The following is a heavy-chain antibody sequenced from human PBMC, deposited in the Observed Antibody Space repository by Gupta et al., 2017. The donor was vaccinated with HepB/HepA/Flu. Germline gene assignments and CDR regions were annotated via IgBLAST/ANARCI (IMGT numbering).Heavy chain of an antibody. CDR2: IIPILGIA. V-gene: IGHV1-69*04. J-gene: IGHJ4*02. Sequence: QVQLVQSGAEVKKPGSSVKVSCKASGGTFSSYAISWVRQAPGQGLEWMGRIIPILGIANYAQKFQGRVTITADKSTSTAYMELSSLRSEDTAVYYCARVFPGIAVAGTGGARDFDYWGQGTLVTVSS. D-gene: IGHD6-19*01. CDR1: GGTFSSYA. CDR3: ARVFPGIAVAGTGGARDFDY.